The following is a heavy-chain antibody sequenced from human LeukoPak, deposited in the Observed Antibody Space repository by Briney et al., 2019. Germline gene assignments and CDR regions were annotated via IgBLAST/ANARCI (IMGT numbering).Heavy chain of an antibody. CDR2: IYHSGST. Sequence: SEALSLTCTVSGGSISSGGYYWSWIRQPPGKGLEWIGYIYHSGSTYYNPSLKSRVTISVDRSKNQFSLKLSSVTAADTAVYYCARGYYYYYMDVWGKGTTVTVSS. CDR3: ARGYYYYYMDV. V-gene: IGHV4-30-2*01. CDR1: GGSISSGGYY. J-gene: IGHJ6*03.